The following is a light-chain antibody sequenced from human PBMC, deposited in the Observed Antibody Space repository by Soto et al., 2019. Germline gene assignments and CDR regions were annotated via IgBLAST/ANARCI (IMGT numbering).Light chain of an antibody. J-gene: IGLJ2*01. Sequence: QSALTQPRSVSASPGQSVTISCTGTSSNVGGQDYVSWYQQNPGKAPRLMIYDATKRPSGVPYRFSGSKSSNVASLTISGLQAEDEADYYCCSYAADYTLAFGGGTKLTVL. V-gene: IGLV2-11*01. CDR3: CSYAADYTLA. CDR1: SSNVGGQDY. CDR2: DAT.